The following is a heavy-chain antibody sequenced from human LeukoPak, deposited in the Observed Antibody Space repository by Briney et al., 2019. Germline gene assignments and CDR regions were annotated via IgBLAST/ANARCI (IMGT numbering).Heavy chain of an antibody. J-gene: IGHJ6*02. CDR3: AIPTQQVTGYYYYYGMDV. Sequence: GGSLRLSCAASGFTFSSYAMSWVRQAPGKGLEWVSAISGSGGSTYYADSVKGRFTISRDNSKNTLYLQMNSLRAEDTAVYYYAIPTQQVTGYYYYYGMDVWGQGTTVTVSS. CDR2: ISGSGGST. D-gene: IGHD5-18*01. CDR1: GFTFSSYA. V-gene: IGHV3-23*01.